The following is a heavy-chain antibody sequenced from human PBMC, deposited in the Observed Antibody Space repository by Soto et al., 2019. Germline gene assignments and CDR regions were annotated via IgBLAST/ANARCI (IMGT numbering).Heavy chain of an antibody. CDR2: MSHSGGT. D-gene: IGHD2-21*02. Sequence: QVQLQQWGAGLLKPSETLSITCAVFGGSVNSGNYYWSWIRQPPGKGLEWIGEMSHSGGTHFNPSLKSRVTISVDTSKNQFSLTMSSVTAADTALYYCARVERWTATTVVDAFDIWGPGTMVNVSS. V-gene: IGHV4-34*01. CDR3: ARVERWTATTVVDAFDI. CDR1: GGSVNSGNYY. J-gene: IGHJ3*02.